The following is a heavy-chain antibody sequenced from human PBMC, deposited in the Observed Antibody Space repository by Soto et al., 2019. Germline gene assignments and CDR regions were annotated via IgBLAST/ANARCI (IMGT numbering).Heavy chain of an antibody. V-gene: IGHV1-69*01. D-gene: IGHD3-10*01. J-gene: IGHJ6*02. CDR1: GGTFSSYA. CDR3: ARSRGEYYCYGMDG. Sequence: QVQLVQSGAEVKKPGSSVKVSCKASGGTFSSYAISWVRQAPGQGLEWMGGIIPIFGTANYAQKFQGRVTITADEYTRTAYMELSSLRSEDTAVWCCARSRGEYYCYGMDGWGQGTTVTVSS. CDR2: IIPIFGTA.